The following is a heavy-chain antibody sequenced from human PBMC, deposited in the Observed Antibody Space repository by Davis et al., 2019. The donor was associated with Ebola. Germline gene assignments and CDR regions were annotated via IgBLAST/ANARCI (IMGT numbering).Heavy chain of an antibody. D-gene: IGHD1/OR15-1a*01. V-gene: IGHV4-4*02. CDR2: IYHSGST. CDR1: GGSISSSNW. Sequence: MPSETLSLTCAVSGGSISSSNWWSWVRQPPGKGLEWIGEIYHSGSTNYNPSFRSRVIVSEDASKNQFSLKLTSVTAADTAVYYCARVRTGPDGYFDYWGQGILVTVSS. CDR3: ARVRTGPDGYFDY. J-gene: IGHJ4*02.